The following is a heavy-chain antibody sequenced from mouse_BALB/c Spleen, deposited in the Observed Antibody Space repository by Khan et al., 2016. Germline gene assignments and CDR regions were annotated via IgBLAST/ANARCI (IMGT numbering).Heavy chain of an antibody. D-gene: IGHD2-4*01. Sequence: QVQLKESGAELVRPGASVKLSCKALGYTFTDYEMHWVKQTPVHGLEWIGAIHPGGGGSAYNQKFKVRAKLTADKSSSTAYMELSSLNSEDAAVYYCARRLRHGYCLGYWGQVTTLTVSS. V-gene: IGHV1-15*01. CDR2: IHPGGGGS. J-gene: IGHJ2*01. CDR3: ARRLRHGYCLGY. CDR1: GYTFTDYE.